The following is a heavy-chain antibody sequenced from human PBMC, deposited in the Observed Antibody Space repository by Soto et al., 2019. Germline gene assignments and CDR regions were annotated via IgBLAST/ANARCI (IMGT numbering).Heavy chain of an antibody. CDR3: ARVSGLARSYYYYGMDV. Sequence: PSETLSLTCAVSGGSISSSNWWSWVRQPPGKGLEWIGEIHHSGSTNYNPSLKSRVTISVDKSKNQFSLKLSSVTAADTAVYYCARVSGLARSYYYYGMDVWGQGTTVTVSS. D-gene: IGHD3-10*01. V-gene: IGHV4-4*02. CDR2: IHHSGST. J-gene: IGHJ6*02. CDR1: GGSISSSNW.